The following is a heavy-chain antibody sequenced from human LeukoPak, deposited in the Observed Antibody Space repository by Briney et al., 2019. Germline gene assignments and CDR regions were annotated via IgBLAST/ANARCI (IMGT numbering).Heavy chain of an antibody. Sequence: SVKVSCKASGGTFSSYAISWVRQAPGQGLEWMGGIIPIFGTANYAQKFQGRVTITADESTSTAYMELSSLRSEDTAVYYCARVTQGIAAASMAFDIWGQGTMVTVSS. CDR3: ARVTQGIAAASMAFDI. J-gene: IGHJ3*02. CDR1: GGTFSSYA. V-gene: IGHV1-69*13. CDR2: IIPIFGTA. D-gene: IGHD6-13*01.